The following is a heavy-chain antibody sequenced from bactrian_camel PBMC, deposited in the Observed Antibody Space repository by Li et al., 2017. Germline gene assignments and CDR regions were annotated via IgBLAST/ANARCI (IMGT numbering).Heavy chain of an antibody. D-gene: IGHD4*01. Sequence: HVQLVESGGGSVQAGGSLRLSCAVSGYPYNTYCMGWFRQVPGNEREGVAGIYGGSGETYYADFAKGRFIISIDKVLNTVYLQMNSLKPEDTALYYCAAPFCGIETMSRMAHLGHRGQGTQVTVS. CDR2: IYGGSGET. J-gene: IGHJ4*01. CDR3: AAPFCGIETMSRMAHLGH. V-gene: IGHV3S6*01. CDR1: GYPYNTYC.